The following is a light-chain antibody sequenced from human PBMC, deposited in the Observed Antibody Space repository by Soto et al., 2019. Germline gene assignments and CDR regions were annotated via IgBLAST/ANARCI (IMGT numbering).Light chain of an antibody. J-gene: IGLJ1*01. Sequence: QSVLTQPASVSGSPGQSITISCTGTSSDVGGYNYVSWYQQHPGKAPKLMIYDVSNRPSWASNRFSGSNSGNTAALTISGLQAADEADYYFSLYTSSSPLVFGTGTKVTVL. CDR2: DVS. V-gene: IGLV2-14*01. CDR3: SLYTSSSPLV. CDR1: SSDVGGYNY.